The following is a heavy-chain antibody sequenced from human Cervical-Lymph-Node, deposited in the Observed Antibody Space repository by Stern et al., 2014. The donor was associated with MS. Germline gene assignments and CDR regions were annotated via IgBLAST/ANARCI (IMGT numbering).Heavy chain of an antibody. D-gene: IGHD2-8*01. V-gene: IGHV3-33*01. Sequence: QVQLVQSGGGVVQPGRSLRLSCTGSGFTFSAFGIHWVRQAPGKGLEWVAGIWYDGTSQYYRDSVKGRFTISRDNSKNTVYLQMNSLRVEDPAIFYCARQYVNGQNCFDPWGQGTLVTGSP. CDR2: IWYDGTSQ. CDR3: ARQYVNGQNCFDP. CDR1: GFTFSAFG. J-gene: IGHJ5*02.